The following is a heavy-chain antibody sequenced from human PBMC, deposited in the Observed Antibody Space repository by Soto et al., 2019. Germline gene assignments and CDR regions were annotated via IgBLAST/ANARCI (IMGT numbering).Heavy chain of an antibody. CDR1: GGSISSGGYY. CDR2: IYYSGST. Sequence: SETLSLTCXVSGGSISSGGYYWSWIRQHPGKGLEWIGYIYYSGSTYYNPSLKSRVTISVDTSKNQFSLKLSSVTAADTAVYYCAREGDGYNLDYWGQGTLVTVSS. J-gene: IGHJ4*02. CDR3: AREGDGYNLDY. D-gene: IGHD5-12*01. V-gene: IGHV4-31*03.